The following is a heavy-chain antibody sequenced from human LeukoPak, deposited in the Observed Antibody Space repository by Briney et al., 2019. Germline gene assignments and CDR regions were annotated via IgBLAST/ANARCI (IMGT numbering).Heavy chain of an antibody. CDR1: GYSFTSYW. CDR2: IYPGDSDT. V-gene: IGHV5-51*01. D-gene: IGHD2-2*01. Sequence: GESLKISCKGSGYSFTSYWIGWVRQMPGKGLEWMGIIYPGDSDTRYSPSFQGQVTISADKSISTAYLQWSSLKASDTAMYYCARLIYSRCSSTSCYEEARDWGQGTLVTVSS. CDR3: ARLIYSRCSSTSCYEEARD. J-gene: IGHJ4*02.